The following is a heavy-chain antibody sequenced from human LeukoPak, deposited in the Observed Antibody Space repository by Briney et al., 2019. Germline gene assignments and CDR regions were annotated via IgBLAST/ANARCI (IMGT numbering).Heavy chain of an antibody. CDR1: GGSISSSSYY. Sequence: PSETLSLTCTVSGGSISSSSYYWGWIRQPPGKGLEWIGNIYYSGSTYYNPSLKSRVTISVDTSKNQFSQKLTSVTAADTAVYYCARLSGYGLHYYYYMDVWGKGTTVTVSS. J-gene: IGHJ6*03. CDR2: IYYSGST. CDR3: ARLSGYGLHYYYYMDV. V-gene: IGHV4-39*07. D-gene: IGHD5-12*01.